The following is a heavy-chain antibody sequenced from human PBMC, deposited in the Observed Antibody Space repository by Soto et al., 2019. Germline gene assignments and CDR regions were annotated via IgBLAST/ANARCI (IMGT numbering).Heavy chain of an antibody. Sequence: QVQLVESGGGVVQPGRSLRLSCAASGFTFSSYAMHWVRQAPGKGLEWVAVISYDGSNKYYADSVKGRFTISRDNSKNTLYLQMNSLRAEDTAVYYCARDRYYYGSGISGYWGQGTLVTVSS. V-gene: IGHV3-30-3*01. D-gene: IGHD3-10*01. CDR3: ARDRYYYGSGISGY. J-gene: IGHJ4*02. CDR1: GFTFSSYA. CDR2: ISYDGSNK.